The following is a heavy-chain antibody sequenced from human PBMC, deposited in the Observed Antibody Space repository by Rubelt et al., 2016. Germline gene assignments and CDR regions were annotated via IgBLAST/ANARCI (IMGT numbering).Heavy chain of an antibody. J-gene: IGHJ4*02. Sequence: EVQLVESGGGLVQPGGSLRLSCAASGFTFSSYSMNWVRQAPGKGLGWVSYISSSSTSIYYADSVKGRFTIYSENAKKSVYLQMNSLRAEDTAVYYCARGNSAAYWGQGTLVTVSS. D-gene: IGHD3-10*01. CDR1: GFTFSSYS. CDR2: ISSSSTSI. CDR3: ARGNSAAY. V-gene: IGHV3-48*01.